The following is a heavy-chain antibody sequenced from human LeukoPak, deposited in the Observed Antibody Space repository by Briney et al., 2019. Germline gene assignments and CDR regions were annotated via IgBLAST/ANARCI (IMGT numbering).Heavy chain of an antibody. CDR1: GFTFSTYG. J-gene: IGHJ3*02. Sequence: GGSLRLSCAASGFTFSTYGMHWVRQAPGKGLEWVAVIWFDGSIKYYADSVKGRFTISRDNSKNTLYLQMNSLRAEDTAMYYCARAVGPFDIWGQGTIVIVSS. CDR2: IWFDGSIK. CDR3: ARAVGPFDI. V-gene: IGHV3-33*01.